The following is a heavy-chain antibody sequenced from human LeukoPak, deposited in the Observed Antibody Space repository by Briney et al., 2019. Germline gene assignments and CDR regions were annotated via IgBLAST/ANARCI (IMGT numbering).Heavy chain of an antibody. CDR3: ASRGFVVVARVDY. CDR1: GFTFSSYA. Sequence: GGSLRLSCAASGFTFSSYAMSWVRQAPGKGLEWVSAISGSGGSTYYVDSVKGRFTISRDNSKNTLYLQMNSLRAEDTAVYYCASRGFVVVARVDYWGQGTLVTVSS. CDR2: ISGSGGST. J-gene: IGHJ4*02. D-gene: IGHD2-2*01. V-gene: IGHV3-23*01.